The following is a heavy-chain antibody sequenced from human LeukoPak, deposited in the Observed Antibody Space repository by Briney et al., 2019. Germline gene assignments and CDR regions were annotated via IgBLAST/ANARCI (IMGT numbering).Heavy chain of an antibody. CDR2: IYYSGST. Sequence: NTSETLSLTCTVSGGSISSGDYYWSWIRQPPGKGLEWIGYIYYSGSTYYNPSLKSRVTISVDTSKNQFSLKLSSVTAADTAVYYCARVLSGVAPNYGVDVWGQGTTVTVSS. CDR3: ARVLSGVAPNYGVDV. J-gene: IGHJ6*02. D-gene: IGHD7-27*01. V-gene: IGHV4-30-4*01. CDR1: GGSISSGDYY.